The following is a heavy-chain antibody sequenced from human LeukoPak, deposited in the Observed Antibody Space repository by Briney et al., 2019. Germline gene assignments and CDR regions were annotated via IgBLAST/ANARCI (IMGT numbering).Heavy chain of an antibody. CDR2: ISYDGSNK. J-gene: IGHJ4*02. CDR1: GFTFSSYA. Sequence: GGSLRLSCAASGFTFSSYAMHWVRQAPGKGLEWVAVISYDGSNKYYADSVKGRFTISRDNSKNTLYLQMNSLRAEDTAVYYCARDGGSFSDYWGQGTLVTVSS. V-gene: IGHV3-30-3*01. D-gene: IGHD2-15*01. CDR3: ARDGGSFSDY.